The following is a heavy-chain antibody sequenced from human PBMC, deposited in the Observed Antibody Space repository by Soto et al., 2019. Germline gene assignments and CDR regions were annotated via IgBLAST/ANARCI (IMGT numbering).Heavy chain of an antibody. CDR2: KKHDGSVQ. CDR3: ARAPYSNAWYRFDL. CDR1: GFTFSGYW. Sequence: QLVESGGGLVQPGGSLRLSCEASGFTFSGYWMSWVRQAPGKGLGWVADKKHDGSVQYYVDSVKGRLTISRDNAKKQLYLQMNGLRAEDTALYYCARAPYSNAWYRFDLWGQGTLVTVSS. V-gene: IGHV3-7*03. J-gene: IGHJ4*02. D-gene: IGHD4-4*01.